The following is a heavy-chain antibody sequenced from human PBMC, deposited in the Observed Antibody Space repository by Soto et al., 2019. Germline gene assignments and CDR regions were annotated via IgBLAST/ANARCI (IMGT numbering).Heavy chain of an antibody. CDR2: ISYDGSNK. CDR1: GFTFSSYG. J-gene: IGHJ6*02. D-gene: IGHD3-3*01. Sequence: LRLSCPASGFTFSSYGMHWVRQAPGKGLEWVAVISYDGSNKYYADSVKGRFTISRDNSKNTLYLQMNSLRAEDTAVYYCAKDVAADFWSGYNNYYGMDVWGQGTTVTVSS. V-gene: IGHV3-30*18. CDR3: AKDVAADFWSGYNNYYGMDV.